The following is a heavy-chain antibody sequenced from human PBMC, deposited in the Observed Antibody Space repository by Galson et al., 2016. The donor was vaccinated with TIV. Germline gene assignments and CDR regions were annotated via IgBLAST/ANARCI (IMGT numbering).Heavy chain of an antibody. J-gene: IGHJ4*02. Sequence: ETLSLNCSVSGGSINPYYWGWIRQPPGKGLEWIANMYYSGSTNYNPSLKSRVTISLDTSKNQVSLKLNSVTAADTAVYYCVRKSYDWNSVGYYFDYWGQGALVTVSS. V-gene: IGHV4-59*01. CDR1: GGSINPYY. CDR3: VRKSYDWNSVGYYFDY. CDR2: MYYSGST. D-gene: IGHD1-7*01.